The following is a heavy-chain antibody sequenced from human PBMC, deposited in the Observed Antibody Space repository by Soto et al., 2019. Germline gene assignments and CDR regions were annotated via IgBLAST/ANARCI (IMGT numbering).Heavy chain of an antibody. CDR1: GYTVTGYY. D-gene: IGHD4-17*01. CDR3: ARDLGYGDSNFDY. V-gene: IGHV1-2*04. CDR2: INPNSGGT. J-gene: IGHJ4*02. Sequence: ASVKVSCKASGYTVTGYYMHWVRQAPGQGLEWMGWINPNSGGTNYAQKFQGWVTMTRDTSISTAYMELSRLRSDDTAVYYCARDLGYGDSNFDYWGQGTLVTVSS.